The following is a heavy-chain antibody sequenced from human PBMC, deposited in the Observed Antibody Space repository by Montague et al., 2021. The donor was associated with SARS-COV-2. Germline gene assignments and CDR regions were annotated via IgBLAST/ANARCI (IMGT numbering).Heavy chain of an antibody. V-gene: IGHV4-39*01. CDR3: ATEVADSSGYYYVPYYYYGMDV. CDR1: GGSISSSSHY. J-gene: IGHJ6*02. Sequence: SETLSLTCTVSGGSISSSSHYWGWIRQPPGKGLVWIGSIYYSGSTCYNPSLKSRVTISVDTSKNQFSLKLSSVTAADTAVYYCATEVADSSGYYYVPYYYYGMDVWGQGTTVTVSS. CDR2: IYYSGST. D-gene: IGHD3-22*01.